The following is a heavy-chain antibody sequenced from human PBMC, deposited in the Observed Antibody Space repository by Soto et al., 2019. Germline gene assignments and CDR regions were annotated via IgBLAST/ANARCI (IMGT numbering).Heavy chain of an antibody. CDR3: ARDLSGYGMDV. J-gene: IGHJ6*02. CDR1: GGSISSYY. CDR2: IYYSGST. Sequence: QVQLQESGPGLVKPSETLSLTCTVSGGSISSYYWSWIRQPPGKGLEWIGYIYYSGSTNYNPSLKSRVTISVDPSKNQFTLKLSSVTAADTAVYSCARDLSGYGMDVWGQGTTVTVSS. D-gene: IGHD3-16*02. V-gene: IGHV4-59*08.